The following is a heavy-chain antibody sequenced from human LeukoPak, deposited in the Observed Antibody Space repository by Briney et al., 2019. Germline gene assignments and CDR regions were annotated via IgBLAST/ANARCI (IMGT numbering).Heavy chain of an antibody. CDR1: GFTFSNAW. CDR2: IESKIYGGTT. D-gene: IGHD2-15*01. Sequence: PGGSLRLSCAASGFTFSNAWMSWVRQAPGRGLEWVGRIESKIYGGTTDYAAPVKGRFTISRDDSKNTLFLQMNSLKTEDTAVYYCTTDLGYCRGGICSLDYWGQGTLVTVSS. J-gene: IGHJ4*02. V-gene: IGHV3-15*04. CDR3: TTDLGYCRGGICSLDY.